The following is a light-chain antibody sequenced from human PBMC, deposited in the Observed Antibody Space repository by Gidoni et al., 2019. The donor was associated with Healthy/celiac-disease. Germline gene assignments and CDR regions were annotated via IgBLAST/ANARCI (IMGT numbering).Light chain of an antibody. CDR3: QQYNSYPWT. J-gene: IGKJ1*01. V-gene: IGKV1-5*03. CDR1: QSISTW. CDR2: KAS. Sequence: DIQMTQSPSTLSASVGDRVTITCRASQSISTWLAWYQQKSGKAPKLLIYKASSLGSGVPSRFSGSGSGTEFTLTISSLQPDDCATYYCQQYNSYPWTFGHGTKVHIK.